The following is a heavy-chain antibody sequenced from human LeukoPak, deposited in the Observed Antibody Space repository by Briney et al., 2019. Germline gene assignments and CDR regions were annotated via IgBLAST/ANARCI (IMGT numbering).Heavy chain of an antibody. J-gene: IGHJ5*02. CDR2: ISAYNGNT. V-gene: IGHV1-18*01. CDR3: AKSLGLSPAEFWFDP. Sequence: ASVKVSCKASVYTFTSYGISWVRQAPGQGLEWMGWISAYNGNTNYAQKLQGRVTMTTDTSTSSAYMELRSLRSDDAAVYYCAKSLGLSPAEFWFDPWGQGTLVTVSS. CDR1: VYTFTSYG. D-gene: IGHD3-10*01.